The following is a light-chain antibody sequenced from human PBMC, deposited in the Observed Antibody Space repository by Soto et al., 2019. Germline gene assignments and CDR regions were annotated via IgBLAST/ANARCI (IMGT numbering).Light chain of an antibody. V-gene: IGLV1-40*01. CDR2: GNS. Sequence: QSVLTQPPSVSGAPGQRVTISCTGSSSNIGAGYDVHWYQQLPGTAPKLLIYGNSNRPSGVPDRFSGSNSATSASLAITGLHAEDEADYYCQSYDSGLSGYVFGTGTKLTVL. CDR3: QSYDSGLSGYV. J-gene: IGLJ1*01. CDR1: SSNIGAGYD.